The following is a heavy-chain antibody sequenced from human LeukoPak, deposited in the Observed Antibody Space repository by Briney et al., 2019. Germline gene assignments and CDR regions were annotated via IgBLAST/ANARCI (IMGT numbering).Heavy chain of an antibody. D-gene: IGHD6-19*01. J-gene: IGHJ4*02. CDR3: ARQAVAEEYYFDY. CDR2: IYYSGST. CDR1: GGSISSYY. V-gene: IGHV4-59*01. Sequence: PSETLSLTCTVSGGSISSYYWSWIRQPPGKGLEWIGYIYYSGSTNYNPSLKSRVTMSVDTSKNQFSLKLSSVTAADTAVYYCARQAVAEEYYFDYWGQGTLVTVSS.